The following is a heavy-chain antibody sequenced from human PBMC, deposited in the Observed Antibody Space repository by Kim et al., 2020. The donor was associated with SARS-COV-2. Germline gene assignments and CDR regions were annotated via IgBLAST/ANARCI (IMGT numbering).Heavy chain of an antibody. Sequence: KCQGRVTINADESTSTAYMELSSLRSEDTAVYYCARAGYSSSSRYYYGMDVWGQGTTVTVSS. CDR3: ARAGYSSSSRYYYGMDV. J-gene: IGHJ6*02. D-gene: IGHD6-13*01. V-gene: IGHV1-69*01.